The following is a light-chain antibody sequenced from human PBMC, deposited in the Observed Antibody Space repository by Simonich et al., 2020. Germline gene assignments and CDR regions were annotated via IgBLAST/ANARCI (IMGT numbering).Light chain of an antibody. CDR3: SSYTSSSTWV. CDR2: YVS. V-gene: IGLV2-14*02. J-gene: IGLJ3*02. CDR1: SSGVGSYNL. Sequence: QSALTQPASVSGSPGQSITISCTGTSSGVGSYNLVSWYQQHPGKAPKLMIYYVSNRPSGVSNRCSGSKSGNTASLTISGLQAEDEADYYCSSYTSSSTWVFGGGTKLTVL.